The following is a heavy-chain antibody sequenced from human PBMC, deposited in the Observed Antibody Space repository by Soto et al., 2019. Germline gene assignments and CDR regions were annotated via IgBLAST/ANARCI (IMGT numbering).Heavy chain of an antibody. CDR1: GFTFSSYW. CDR3: ARDIADSSGWYLDY. J-gene: IGHJ4*02. Sequence: GGSLRLSCAASGFTFSSYWMSWVRQAPGKGLEWVANIKQDGSEKYYVDSVKGRFTISRDNAKNSLYLQMNSLRAEDTAVYYCARDIADSSGWYLDYWGQGTLVTVSS. D-gene: IGHD6-19*01. CDR2: IKQDGSEK. V-gene: IGHV3-7*01.